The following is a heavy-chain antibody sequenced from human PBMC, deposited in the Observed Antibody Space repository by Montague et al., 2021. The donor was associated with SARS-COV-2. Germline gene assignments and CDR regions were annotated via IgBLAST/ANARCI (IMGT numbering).Heavy chain of an antibody. D-gene: IGHD3-22*01. J-gene: IGHJ3*02. CDR2: IYYSGST. CDR3: ARFPTSYYYDSKAAPATPDAFDI. Sequence: SETLSLTCTVSGGSIISSSYYWGWIRQPPGKGLEWIGSIYYSGSTYYNPSLKSRVTISVDTSKNQFSLKLSSVTAADTALYYCARFPTSYYYDSKAAPATPDAFDIWGQGTMVTVSS. V-gene: IGHV4-39*01. CDR1: GGSIISSSYY.